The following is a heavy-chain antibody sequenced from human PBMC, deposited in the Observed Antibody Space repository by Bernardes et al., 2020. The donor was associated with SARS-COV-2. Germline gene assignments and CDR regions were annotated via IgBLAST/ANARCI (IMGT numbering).Heavy chain of an antibody. V-gene: IGHV3-74*01. Sequence: SLIPSCVASGFTFRSSWMHWVRQAPGPGLEWVSRIDTDGSVPTYADSVKGRFTISRDNGKNTLYLHLNTLRAEDTAVYYCARGRDCGGGSCNGYDYYGMDVWRQATTITVPS. CDR1: GFTFRSSW. CDR3: ARGRDCGGGSCNGYDYYGMDV. D-gene: IGHD2-15*01. CDR2: IDTDGSVP. J-gene: IGHJ6*02.